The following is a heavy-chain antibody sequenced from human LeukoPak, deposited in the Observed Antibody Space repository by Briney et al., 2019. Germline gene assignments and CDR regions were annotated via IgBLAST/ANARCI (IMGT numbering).Heavy chain of an antibody. J-gene: IGHJ3*02. V-gene: IGHV4-39*01. Sequence: PSETLSLTCTVSGASFSDTTYYWAWIRQPPGKGLEWIGSIYFSETKYNPSLKSRTTISGDTSKNQFSLKLSSVTAADTAVYYCASPSKLVISRGGFDIWGQGTMVTVSA. D-gene: IGHD3-22*01. CDR2: IYFSET. CDR3: ASPSKLVISRGGFDI. CDR1: GASFSDTTYY.